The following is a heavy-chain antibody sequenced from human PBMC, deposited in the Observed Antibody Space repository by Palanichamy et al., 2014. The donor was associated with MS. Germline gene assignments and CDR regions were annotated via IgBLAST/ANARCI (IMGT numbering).Heavy chain of an antibody. CDR3: AKAPNPYSSSWYYFDY. V-gene: IGHV3-30*18. Sequence: QVQLVESGGGVVQPGRSLRLSCAASGFTFSSYGMHWVRQAPGKGLEWVAVISYDGSNKYYADSVKGRFTISRDNSKNTLYLQMNSLRAEDTAAYYCAKAPNPYSSSWYYFDYWGQGTLVTVSS. J-gene: IGHJ4*02. CDR2: ISYDGSNK. D-gene: IGHD6-13*01. CDR1: GFTFSSYG.